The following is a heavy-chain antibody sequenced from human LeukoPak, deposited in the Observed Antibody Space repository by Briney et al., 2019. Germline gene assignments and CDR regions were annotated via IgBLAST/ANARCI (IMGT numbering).Heavy chain of an antibody. V-gene: IGHV3-74*01. D-gene: IGHD2-15*01. CDR3: ARACVGCWWFEA. CDR1: GFSFSMYW. CDR2: ISSGVIHT. J-gene: IGHJ5*02. Sequence: GGSLRLYCAASGFSFSMYWIHWVRQAPGKGLVWVSRISSGVIHTNYADPVKGRFTISRDNAKNTVYLQMNSVRVEDTAVYYCARACVGCWWFEAWGQGALGTVSS.